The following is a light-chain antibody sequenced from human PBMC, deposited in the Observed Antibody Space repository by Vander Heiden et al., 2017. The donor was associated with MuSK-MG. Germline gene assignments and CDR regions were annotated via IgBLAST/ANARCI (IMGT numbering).Light chain of an antibody. Sequence: IALTQSPDTLSLSPGERATLSCRASQSVPGTYLAWYQQNPGQAPRLLIYDSSSSDTGMPDRFSGSGSGTDFSLTIIRLVPEDFAVYYCQQYGSSPLTFGQGTKVEIQ. CDR2: DSS. CDR1: QSVPGTY. CDR3: QQYGSSPLT. J-gene: IGKJ1*01. V-gene: IGKV3-20*01.